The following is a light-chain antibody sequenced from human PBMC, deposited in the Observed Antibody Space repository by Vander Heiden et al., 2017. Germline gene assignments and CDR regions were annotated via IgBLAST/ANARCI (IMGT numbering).Light chain of an antibody. CDR2: GAS. CDR3: QQDGSSQT. CDR1: QSVSSSY. V-gene: IGKV3-20*01. J-gene: IGKJ1*01. Sequence: EIVLTQSPGTLSLSPGERATLSCRASQSVSSSYLAWYQQKPGQAPRLLIYGASSRATGIPDRFSGSGSGTDFTLIISRLEPEDFAVYYLQQDGSSQTFGQGTKVEIK.